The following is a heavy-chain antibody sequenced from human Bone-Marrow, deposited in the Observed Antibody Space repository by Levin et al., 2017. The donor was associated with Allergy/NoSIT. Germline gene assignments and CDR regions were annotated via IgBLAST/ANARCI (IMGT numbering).Heavy chain of an antibody. Sequence: SVKVSCKAPGGTFNIYAISWVRQAPGQGLEWMGGTIPSNYTQRIQGRVPIAAHYAQEFQGRVTITADESTSTAYMDLGSLSSADTAIYYGAGSPMVRGYYFDYWGRGTLVTVSS. CDR2: TIPSNYTQRIQGRVPIAA. CDR1: GGTFNIYA. V-gene: IGHV1-69*13. CDR3: AGSPMVRGYYFDY. J-gene: IGHJ4*02. D-gene: IGHD3-10*01.